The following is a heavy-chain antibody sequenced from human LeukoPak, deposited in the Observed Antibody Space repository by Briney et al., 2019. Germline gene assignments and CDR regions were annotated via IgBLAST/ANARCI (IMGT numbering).Heavy chain of an antibody. CDR1: GGSISSYY. V-gene: IGHV4-34*01. J-gene: IGHJ4*02. Sequence: SETLSLTCTVSGGSISSYYWSWIRQPPGKGLEWIGEINHSGSTNSNPSLKSRVTISVDTSKNQFSLKLNSVTAADTAVYYCARGRWQLSVRVDYWGQGTLVTVSS. CDR2: INHSGST. CDR3: ARGRWQLSVRVDY. D-gene: IGHD5-18*01.